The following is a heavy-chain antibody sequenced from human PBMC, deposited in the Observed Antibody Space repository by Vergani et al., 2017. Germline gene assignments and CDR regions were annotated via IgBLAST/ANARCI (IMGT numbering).Heavy chain of an antibody. CDR2: ISWNSGSI. J-gene: IGHJ3*02. CDR1: GFTFSSYA. V-gene: IGHV3-9*01. CDR3: AKDLSVLSGSYLPDAFDI. D-gene: IGHD1-26*01. Sequence: EVQLLESGGGLVQPGGSLRLSCAASGFTFSSYAMSWVRQAPGKGLEWVSGISWNSGSIGYADSVKGRFTISRDNAKNSLYLQMNSLRAEDTALYYCAKDLSVLSGSYLPDAFDIWGQGTMVTVSS.